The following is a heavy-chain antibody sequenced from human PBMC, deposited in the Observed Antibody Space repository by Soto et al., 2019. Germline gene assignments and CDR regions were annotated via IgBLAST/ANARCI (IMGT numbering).Heavy chain of an antibody. J-gene: IGHJ4*02. V-gene: IGHV3-23*01. D-gene: IGHD3-16*01. CDR1: GFTFSNFA. CDR3: AKVDRFEVSGPYYIDF. CDR2: IRGDGGTT. Sequence: EVRLLESGGGLVQPGESLRLSCAASGFTFSNFAMSWVRQAPGKGLEWVSSIRGDGGTTYYADSVKGRFTISRANSKNTLYLQVNTPRGDDTSTYYCAKVDRFEVSGPYYIDFWGQGALVSVSS.